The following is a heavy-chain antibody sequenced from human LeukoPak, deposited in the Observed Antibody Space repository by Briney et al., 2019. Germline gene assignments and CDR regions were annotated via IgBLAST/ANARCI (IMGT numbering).Heavy chain of an antibody. J-gene: IGHJ6*02. CDR3: VSLGATTIYYYGMDV. Sequence: ASVKVSCKASGYTFTDYYLHWVRQAPGQGLEWMGWINPNSGGTNYAQKFQGRVTMTRDTSISTVHMELSRLRSDDTAVYYCVSLGATTIYYYGMDVWGQGTTVSVSS. D-gene: IGHD1-26*01. CDR2: INPNSGGT. V-gene: IGHV1-2*02. CDR1: GYTFTDYY.